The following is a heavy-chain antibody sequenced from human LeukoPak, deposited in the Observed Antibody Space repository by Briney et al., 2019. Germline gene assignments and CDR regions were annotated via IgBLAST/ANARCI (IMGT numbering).Heavy chain of an antibody. Sequence: SVKVPCKASGGTFSSYAISWVRQAPGQGLEWMGRIIPIFGTANYAQKFQGRVTITTDESTSTAYMELSSLRSEDTAVYYCARDGTIAVAGNFGYWGQGTLVTVSS. CDR3: ARDGTIAVAGNFGY. D-gene: IGHD6-19*01. J-gene: IGHJ4*02. CDR1: GGTFSSYA. CDR2: IIPIFGTA. V-gene: IGHV1-69*05.